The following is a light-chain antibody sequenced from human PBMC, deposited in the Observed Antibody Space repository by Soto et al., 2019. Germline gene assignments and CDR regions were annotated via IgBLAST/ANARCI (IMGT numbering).Light chain of an antibody. CDR2: DAF. Sequence: DIQMTQSPSTLSASVGDRVTITCRASQSISSWLAWYQQKPGKAPKLLIYDAFSLESGVPLRFSGSGSGTEFTLTISSLQTDDFATYYCQQYKSYRTFGQGTKVEIK. CDR1: QSISSW. V-gene: IGKV1-5*01. J-gene: IGKJ1*01. CDR3: QQYKSYRT.